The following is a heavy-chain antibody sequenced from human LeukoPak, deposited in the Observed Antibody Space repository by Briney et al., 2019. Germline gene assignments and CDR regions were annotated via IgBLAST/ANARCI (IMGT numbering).Heavy chain of an antibody. J-gene: IGHJ4*02. D-gene: IGHD2-15*01. CDR2: IWYDGSNK. CDR3: ARDRVVVAATEGYYFDY. Sequence: GGSLRLSCAASGFTFSSYAMHWVRQAPGKGLEWVAGIWYDGSNKYYADSVKGRFTISRDNSKNTLYLQMNGLRAEDTAVYYCARDRVVVAATEGYYFDYWGQGTLVTVSS. CDR1: GFTFSSYA. V-gene: IGHV3-33*01.